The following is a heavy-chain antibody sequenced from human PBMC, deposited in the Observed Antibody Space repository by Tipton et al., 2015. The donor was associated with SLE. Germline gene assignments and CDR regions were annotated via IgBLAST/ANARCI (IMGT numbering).Heavy chain of an antibody. Sequence: TLSLTCAVYGGSFSGYYWSWIRQPPGKGLEWIGEINHSGSTNYNPSLKSRVTISVDKSKNQFSLKLSSVTAADTAVYYCARKIAAALDYWGQGTLVTVSS. CDR1: GGSFSGYY. V-gene: IGHV4-34*01. D-gene: IGHD6-13*01. CDR2: INHSGST. J-gene: IGHJ4*02. CDR3: ARKIAAALDY.